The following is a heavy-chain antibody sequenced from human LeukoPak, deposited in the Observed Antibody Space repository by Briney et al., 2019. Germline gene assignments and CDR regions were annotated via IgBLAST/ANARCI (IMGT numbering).Heavy chain of an antibody. CDR2: ISGSGGYT. D-gene: IGHD3-22*01. CDR3: ARDLYRIVVVPHYFDF. Sequence: GGSLRLSCAASGLTFSSYAMSWVRQAPGKGLEWVSAISGSGGYTYYADSVKGRFTISRDNSKNTLYLQMNSLRAEDTAVYYCARDLYRIVVVPHYFDFWGQGTLVTVSS. CDR1: GLTFSSYA. V-gene: IGHV3-23*01. J-gene: IGHJ4*02.